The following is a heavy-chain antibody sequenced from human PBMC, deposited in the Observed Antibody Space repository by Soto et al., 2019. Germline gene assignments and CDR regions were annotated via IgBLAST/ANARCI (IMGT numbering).Heavy chain of an antibody. Sequence: EVQLLESGGGLVQPGGSLRLSCAASGFTFSSYAMSWVRQAPGKGLEWVSAISGSGGSTYYTDSVKGRFTISRDNSKNTLYLQMNSLRAEDTAVYYCAKDGTAMIVEGWFDPWGQGTLVTVSS. J-gene: IGHJ5*02. V-gene: IGHV3-23*01. CDR3: AKDGTAMIVEGWFDP. CDR2: ISGSGGST. D-gene: IGHD3-22*01. CDR1: GFTFSSYA.